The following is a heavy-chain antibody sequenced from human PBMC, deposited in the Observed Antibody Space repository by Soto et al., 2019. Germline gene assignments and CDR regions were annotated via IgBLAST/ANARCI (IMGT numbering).Heavy chain of an antibody. J-gene: IGHJ4*02. D-gene: IGHD3-10*01. CDR3: ASAPVTHFQLLVR. CDR1: GGSISSYY. CDR2: IYYSGST. Sequence: QVQLQESGPGLVKPSETLSLTCTVSGGSISSYYWSWIRQPPGKGLEWIGYIYYSGSTNYNPSLKXRXXXXXXXXXXXXXXXXXXXXXAXTAVYYCASAPVTHFQLLVRWGQGTLVTVSS. V-gene: IGHV4-59*01.